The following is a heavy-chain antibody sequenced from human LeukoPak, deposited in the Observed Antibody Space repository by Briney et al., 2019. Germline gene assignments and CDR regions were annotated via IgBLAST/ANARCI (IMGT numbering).Heavy chain of an antibody. D-gene: IGHD5-18*01. CDR1: GYTFTSYA. V-gene: IGHV7-4-1*02. Sequence: AASVTVSCTASGYTFTSYAMNWVRQAPGQGLEWMGWINTNTGNPTYAQGFTGRFVFSLDTSVSTAYLQISSLKAEDTAVYYCAEGYSCGSDYYYYGMDVWGQGTTVTVSS. J-gene: IGHJ6*02. CDR3: AEGYSCGSDYYYYGMDV. CDR2: INTNTGNP.